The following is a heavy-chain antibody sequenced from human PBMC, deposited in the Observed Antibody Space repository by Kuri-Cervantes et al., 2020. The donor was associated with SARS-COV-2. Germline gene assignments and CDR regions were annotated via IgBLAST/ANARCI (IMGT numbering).Heavy chain of an antibody. V-gene: IGHV3-23*01. CDR2: ISGSGGST. Sequence: GESLKISCAASGFTFSSYAMSWVRQAPGKGLEWVSAISGSGGSTYYADSVKGRFTISRDNSKNMLYLQMNSLRAEDTAVYYCANPTGHYYYGMDVWGQGTTVTDSS. CDR3: ANPTGHYYYGMDV. CDR1: GFTFSSYA. J-gene: IGHJ6*02.